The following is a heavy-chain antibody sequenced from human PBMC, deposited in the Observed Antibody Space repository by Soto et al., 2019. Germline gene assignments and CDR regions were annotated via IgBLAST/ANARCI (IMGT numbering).Heavy chain of an antibody. D-gene: IGHD3-3*01. CDR1: GGSISSYY. V-gene: IGHV4-4*07. CDR3: ARGIQNYDFWSGYSGSWFDP. J-gene: IGHJ5*02. Sequence: SETLCLPCTVSGGSISSYYWSWLRQPAGKGLELIGRIYTSGSTNYNPSLNSRVTMSVDTSNNQLSLKLSSVTAADTAVYYCARGIQNYDFWSGYSGSWFDPWGQGTLVTVS. CDR2: IYTSGST.